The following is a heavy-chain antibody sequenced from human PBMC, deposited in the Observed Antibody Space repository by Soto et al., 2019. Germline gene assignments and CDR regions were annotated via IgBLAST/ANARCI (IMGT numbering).Heavy chain of an antibody. D-gene: IGHD5-18*01. Sequence: QITLKESGPSLVKPTRTLTLTCTFSGFSLSTSGVGVGWIRQPPGKALEWLGIIFWDDDKRYSPSLKRRLTITKDTSKNQLVLTMTNMDPVDAATYYCAHLPWKQLWPRAPVVYWGQGTPVTVSS. CDR2: IFWDDDK. V-gene: IGHV2-5*02. CDR1: GFSLSTSGVG. J-gene: IGHJ4*02. CDR3: AHLPWKQLWPRAPVVY.